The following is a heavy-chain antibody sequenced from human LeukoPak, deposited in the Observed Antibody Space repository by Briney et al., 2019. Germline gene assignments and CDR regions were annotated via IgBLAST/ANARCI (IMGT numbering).Heavy chain of an antibody. CDR1: GFTLSNSG. V-gene: IGHV3-30*02. CDR3: ARGGYNSNWRDIDY. Sequence: GGSLRLSCATSGFTLSNSGMHWVRQAPGKGLEWVAFIRHDGSNQFYPESLKGRFTISRDNSKNTLYLQMNSLRTGDTAVYYCARGGYNSNWRDIDYWGQGTLVTVSS. D-gene: IGHD6-13*01. J-gene: IGHJ4*02. CDR2: IRHDGSNQ.